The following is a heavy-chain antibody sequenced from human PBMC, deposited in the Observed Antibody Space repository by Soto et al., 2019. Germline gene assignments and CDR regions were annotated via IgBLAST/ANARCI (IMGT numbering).Heavy chain of an antibody. CDR2: IYYTGTT. Sequence: LSLTCTVSGGSISSGDYYWSWIRQPPGKGLEWIGYIYYTGTTYYNPSLKSRLTISVDTSKNQFSLKLTSVTAADTAVYFCARYQKGPFDSWGQGTLVTVSS. CDR3: ARYQKGPFDS. J-gene: IGHJ4*02. CDR1: GGSISSGDYY. V-gene: IGHV4-30-4*01. D-gene: IGHD2-2*01.